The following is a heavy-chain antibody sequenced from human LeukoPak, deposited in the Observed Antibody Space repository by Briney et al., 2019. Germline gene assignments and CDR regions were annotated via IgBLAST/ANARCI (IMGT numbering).Heavy chain of an antibody. CDR3: AGGGDSGWAIDN. CDR1: GVSFNSFY. V-gene: IGHV3-48*02. J-gene: IGHJ4*02. Sequence: GGSLRLSCTVSGVSFNSFYMNWVSQAPGKGLEWISYIDTQSQTVYYADSMRGRFTISRDNAKYSLYLQINSLRDEDTALYYCAGGGDSGWAIDNWGQGTLVIVSS. CDR2: IDTQSQTV. D-gene: IGHD6-19*01.